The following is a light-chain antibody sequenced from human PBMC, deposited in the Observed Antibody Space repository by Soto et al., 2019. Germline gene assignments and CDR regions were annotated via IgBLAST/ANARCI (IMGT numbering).Light chain of an antibody. Sequence: DIQMTQSPSTLSASVGDRVTITCRASQSISSWLAWYQQKPGKAPKLLIYDASSLESGVPSRFSGSGSGTEFTLTISSLQPDDFANYYCQQYNSYPLTFGGGTKVAIK. V-gene: IGKV1-5*01. J-gene: IGKJ4*01. CDR1: QSISSW. CDR3: QQYNSYPLT. CDR2: DAS.